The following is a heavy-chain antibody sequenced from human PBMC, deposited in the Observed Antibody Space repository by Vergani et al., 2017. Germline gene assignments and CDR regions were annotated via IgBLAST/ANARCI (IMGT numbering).Heavy chain of an antibody. CDR1: GGTFSSYA. J-gene: IGHJ4*02. D-gene: IGHD3-22*01. Sequence: QVQLVQSGAEGKKPGSSVKVFCKASGGTFSSYAISWVRQAPGQGLEWMGGIIPIFGTANYAQKLQGRVTITADESTSTAYMELSSLRSEDTAMYYCARDLDYYGGSGYPGYWGQGSLVTVSS. V-gene: IGHV1-69*01. CDR2: IIPIFGTA. CDR3: ARDLDYYGGSGYPGY.